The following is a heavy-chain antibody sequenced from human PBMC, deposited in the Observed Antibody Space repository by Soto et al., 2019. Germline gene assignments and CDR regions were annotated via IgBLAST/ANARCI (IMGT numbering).Heavy chain of an antibody. CDR2: IYYSGST. CDR3: ARRYGTTFDY. J-gene: IGHJ4*02. CDR1: GGSSSSYY. D-gene: IGHD1-7*01. Sequence: PSETLSLTWTVSGGSSSSYYWIWIRQPPGKGLEWIGYIYYSGSTNYNPSLKSRVTISVDTSKNQFSLKLSSVTAADTAVYYCARRYGTTFDYWGQGTLVTVSS. V-gene: IGHV4-59*01.